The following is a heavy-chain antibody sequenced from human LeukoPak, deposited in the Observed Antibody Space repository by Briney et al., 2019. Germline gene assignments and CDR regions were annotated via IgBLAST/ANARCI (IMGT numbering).Heavy chain of an antibody. J-gene: IGHJ6*02. CDR1: GFTFDDYA. Sequence: PGGSLRLSCAASGFTFDDYAMHWVRQAPGKGLEWVSGISWNSGSIGYADSVKGRFTISKDNAKNSLYLQMNSLRAEDTALYYCAKDRLSIAARPDHYYGMDVWGQGTTVTVSS. CDR2: ISWNSGSI. V-gene: IGHV3-9*01. D-gene: IGHD6-6*01. CDR3: AKDRLSIAARPDHYYGMDV.